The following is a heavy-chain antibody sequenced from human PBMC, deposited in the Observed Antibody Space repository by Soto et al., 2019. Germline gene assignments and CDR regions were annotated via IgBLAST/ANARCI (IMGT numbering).Heavy chain of an antibody. Sequence: QVQLVQSGAEVKKPGSSVTVSCKASGGTFSSYAISWVRQAPGQGLEWMGGIIPIFGTANYAQKFQGRVTITADDSTSTAYMELSSLRSEDTAVYYCATRYSNHYYYYSYGMDVWGQGTTVTVSS. D-gene: IGHD4-4*01. CDR2: IIPIFGTA. J-gene: IGHJ6*02. V-gene: IGHV1-69*01. CDR1: GGTFSSYA. CDR3: ATRYSNHYYYYSYGMDV.